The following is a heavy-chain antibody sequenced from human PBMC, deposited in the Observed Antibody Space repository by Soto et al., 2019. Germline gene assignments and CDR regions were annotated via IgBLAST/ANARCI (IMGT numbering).Heavy chain of an antibody. D-gene: IGHD6-19*01. CDR2: IYYSGST. J-gene: IGHJ6*02. CDR1: GGSISSGGYY. V-gene: IGHV4-31*03. Sequence: SETLSLTCIVSGGSISSGGYYWSWIRQHPGKGLEWIGYIYYSGSTYYNPSLKSRVTISVDTSKNQFSLKLSSVTAADTAVYYCARSSGWSDYYYYGMDVWGQGTTVTVSS. CDR3: ARSSGWSDYYYYGMDV.